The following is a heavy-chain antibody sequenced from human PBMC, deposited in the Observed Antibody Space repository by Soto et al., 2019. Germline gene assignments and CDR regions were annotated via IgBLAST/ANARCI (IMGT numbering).Heavy chain of an antibody. CDR3: AKEDGAAFKS. Sequence: QVHLVQSGAEMKKPGSSVKVSCKVSGGDLTNSGISWVRQAPGQGLEWMGGIFPLVAMVDYSQKFQGRVTITADESTNTAYMDLVSLRSEATAVYYCAKEDGAAFKSWGKGTLVIVSS. J-gene: IGHJ4*02. CDR2: IFPLVAMV. V-gene: IGHV1-69*12. D-gene: IGHD1-26*01. CDR1: GGDLTNSG.